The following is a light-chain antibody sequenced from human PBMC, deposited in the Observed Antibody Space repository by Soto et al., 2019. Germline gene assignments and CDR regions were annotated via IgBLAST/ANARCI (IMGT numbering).Light chain of an antibody. V-gene: IGKV3-15*01. CDR3: QQNNTCPI. CDR2: GAS. J-gene: IGKJ2*01. CDR1: QSVSSN. Sequence: EIVMTQSPATLSVSPGERATLSCRASQSVSSNLAWYQQKPGQAPRLLIYGASTRATGIPARFSGSGSGTEFTLTISSLQFEDFEVYYCQQNNTCPIFARGTKREIK.